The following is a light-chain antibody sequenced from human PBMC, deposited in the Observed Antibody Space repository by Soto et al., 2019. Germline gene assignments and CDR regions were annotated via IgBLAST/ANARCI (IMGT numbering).Light chain of an antibody. CDR1: RSDIGDYNY. CDR2: EVN. V-gene: IGLV2-14*01. CDR3: SSLTNSNTLL. J-gene: IGLJ3*02. Sequence: QSALTQPASVSGSPGPAVTISCTGTRSDIGDYNYVSWYQQHPGKVPKPLIYEVNKRPSGVSNRFSGSKSANSASLTISGLQAEDEADYYCSSLTNSNTLLFGGGTKLTVL.